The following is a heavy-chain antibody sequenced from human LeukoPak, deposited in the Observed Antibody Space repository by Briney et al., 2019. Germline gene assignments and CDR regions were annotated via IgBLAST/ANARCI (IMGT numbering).Heavy chain of an antibody. D-gene: IGHD5-18*01. CDR2: INSSSSYT. CDR1: GFTVSDYY. Sequence: GGSLRLCCAASGFTVSDYYMSWIRQAPGKGLEWVSYINSSSSYTNYADSVKGRFTISRDNAKNSLYLQMNSLRAEDTAEYYCARYRYSYGYGGDYWGQGNLVTASS. J-gene: IGHJ4*02. V-gene: IGHV3-11*03. CDR3: ARYRYSYGYGGDY.